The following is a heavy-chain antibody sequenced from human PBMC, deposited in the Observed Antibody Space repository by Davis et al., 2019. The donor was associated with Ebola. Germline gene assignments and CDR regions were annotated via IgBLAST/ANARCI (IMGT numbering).Heavy chain of an antibody. V-gene: IGHV1-8*01. CDR3: ARGGVAYSDLDY. CDR2: MNPNSGST. J-gene: IGHJ4*02. CDR1: GYTFTGYD. Sequence: AASVKVSCKASGYTFTGYDINWVRQATGQGLEWMGWMNPNSGSTGYTQKFQGRVTMTRENSMSTAYMELSSLRSEDTAVYFCARGGVAYSDLDYWGQGTLVAVSS. D-gene: IGHD2-21*01.